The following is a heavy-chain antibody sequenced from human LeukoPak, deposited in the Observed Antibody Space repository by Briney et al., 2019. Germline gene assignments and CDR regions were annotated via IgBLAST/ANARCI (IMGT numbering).Heavy chain of an antibody. Sequence: SETLSLTCTVSGGSISSGGYYWSWIRQHPGKGLEWIGYIYYSGSTYYNPSLKSRVTISVDTSKNQFSLKLSSVTAADTAVYYCARYSYGYIGYWGQGTLVTVSS. CDR3: ARYSYGYIGY. D-gene: IGHD5-18*01. CDR1: GGSISSGGYY. CDR2: IYYSGST. V-gene: IGHV4-31*03. J-gene: IGHJ4*02.